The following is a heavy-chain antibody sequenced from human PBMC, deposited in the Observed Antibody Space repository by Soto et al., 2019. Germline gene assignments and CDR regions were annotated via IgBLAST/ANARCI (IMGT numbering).Heavy chain of an antibody. CDR3: ARGGGSSDGMDV. D-gene: IGHD6-6*01. Sequence: QVQLVESGGGVVQPGRSLRLSCAASGFTFSRYAMHWVRQAPGKGLEWVAVISYDGSNKYYADSVKGRFTISRDNSKNTLYLQMNSLRAEDTAVYYCARGGGSSDGMDVWGQGTTVTVSS. CDR1: GFTFSRYA. J-gene: IGHJ6*02. V-gene: IGHV3-30-3*01. CDR2: ISYDGSNK.